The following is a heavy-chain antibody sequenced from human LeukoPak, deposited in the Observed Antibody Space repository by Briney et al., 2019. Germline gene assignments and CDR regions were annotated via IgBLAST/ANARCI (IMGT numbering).Heavy chain of an antibody. Sequence: ASVKVSCKASGYTFTGYYIHWVRQAPGQGLEWMGWIDPNSGGTNYAQKFQGRVTMTRDTSISTAYMELSRPRSDDTAVYYCARSAPLAAAGAGDFDYWGQGTLVTVSS. CDR3: ARSAPLAAAGAGDFDY. V-gene: IGHV1-2*02. J-gene: IGHJ4*02. CDR1: GYTFTGYY. D-gene: IGHD6-13*01. CDR2: IDPNSGGT.